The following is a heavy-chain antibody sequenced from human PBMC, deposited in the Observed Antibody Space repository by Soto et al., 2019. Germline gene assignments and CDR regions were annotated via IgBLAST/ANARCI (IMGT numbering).Heavy chain of an antibody. CDR1: GGSISSGDYY. Sequence: SETLSLTCTVSGGSISSGDYYWSWIRQPPGKGLEWIGYIYYSGSTYYNPSLKSRVTISVDTSKNQFSLKLSSVTAADTATYFCASLQVARAHYWGQGTLVTGPS. CDR3: ASLQVARAHY. CDR2: IYYSGST. V-gene: IGHV4-30-4*01. J-gene: IGHJ4*02. D-gene: IGHD2-15*01.